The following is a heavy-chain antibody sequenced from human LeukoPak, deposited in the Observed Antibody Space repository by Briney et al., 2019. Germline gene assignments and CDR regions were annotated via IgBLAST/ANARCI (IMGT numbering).Heavy chain of an antibody. J-gene: IGHJ3*02. Sequence: QSGGSLRLSCAASGFTFSSYGMHWVRQAPGKGLEWVAFIRYDGSNKYYADSVKGRFTISRDNSKNTLYLQMNSLRAEDTAVYYCAKPEIAYSSGWYESDAFDIWGQGTMVTVSS. CDR3: AKPEIAYSSGWYESDAFDI. CDR2: IRYDGSNK. CDR1: GFTFSSYG. V-gene: IGHV3-30*02. D-gene: IGHD6-19*01.